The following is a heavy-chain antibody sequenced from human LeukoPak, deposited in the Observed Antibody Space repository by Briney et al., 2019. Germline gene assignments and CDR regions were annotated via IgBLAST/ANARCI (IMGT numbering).Heavy chain of an antibody. J-gene: IGHJ4*02. CDR3: ARPSHGQAYYYGSGSFSHPFDY. D-gene: IGHD3-10*01. CDR1: GDSVSSNSAA. Sequence: SQTLSLTCAISGDSVSSNSAAWNWFRQSPSRGLEWLGRTYYRSKWYNDYAVSVKSRMTINSDSSKNQFSLQLNSVTPEDTAVYYCARPSHGQAYYYGSGSFSHPFDYWGQGTLVTVSS. V-gene: IGHV6-1*01. CDR2: TYYRSKWYN.